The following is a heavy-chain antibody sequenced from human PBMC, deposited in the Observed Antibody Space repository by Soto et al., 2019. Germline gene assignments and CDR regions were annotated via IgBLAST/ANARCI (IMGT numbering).Heavy chain of an antibody. CDR3: ATLAPTYYDFWSGYYTGGFDY. CDR2: ISGSGGST. CDR1: GFTFSSYA. D-gene: IGHD3-3*01. J-gene: IGHJ4*02. V-gene: IGHV3-23*01. Sequence: PGGSLRLSCAASGFTFSSYAMSWVRQAPGKGLEWVSAISGSGGSTYYADSVKGRFTISRDNSKNTLYLQMNSLRAEDTAVYYCATLAPTYYDFWSGYYTGGFDYWGQGTLVTVS.